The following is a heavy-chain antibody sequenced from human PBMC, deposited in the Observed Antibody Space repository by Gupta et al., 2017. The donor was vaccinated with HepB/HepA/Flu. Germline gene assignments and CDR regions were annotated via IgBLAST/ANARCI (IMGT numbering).Heavy chain of an antibody. V-gene: IGHV1-2*04. Sequence: QVQLVQSGAEVKKPGASVKVSCKASGYTFTGYYLHWVRQAPGQGLEWMGWINPNSGVTNYAQKFQGWVTMTRDRSISTAYMELSRLRFDETAVYFCARVYDYDSSGYYYLGYWGQGTLVTVSS. D-gene: IGHD3-22*01. CDR2: INPNSGVT. CDR1: GYTFTGYY. CDR3: ARVYDYDSSGYYYLGY. J-gene: IGHJ4*02.